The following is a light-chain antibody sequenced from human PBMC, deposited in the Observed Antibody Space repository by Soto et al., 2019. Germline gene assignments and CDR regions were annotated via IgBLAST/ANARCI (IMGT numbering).Light chain of an antibody. CDR1: SSNIGSNY. Sequence: QSVLTQPPSASGTPGQRVTISCSGSSSNIGSNYVYWYQQLPGTAPKLLIYRNNQRPSGVPARFSGSKSGTSASLAISWVRSEDEADYYCAAWDESLSGPVFGGGTKLTVL. J-gene: IGLJ2*01. V-gene: IGLV1-47*01. CDR2: RNN. CDR3: AAWDESLSGPV.